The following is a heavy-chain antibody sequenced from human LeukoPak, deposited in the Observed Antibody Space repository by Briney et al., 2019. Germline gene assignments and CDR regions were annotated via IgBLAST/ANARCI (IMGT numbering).Heavy chain of an antibody. V-gene: IGHV3-23*01. CDR2: IIASSGST. Sequence: GGSLRLSCAASGFTVSSNFMSWVRLAPGKGLEWVSLIIASSGSTVYADSVKGRFTISRDNSKNTLYLQMNSLRAEDTAVYYCAKGAYDYVEIGYFDHWGQGTLVTVSS. CDR1: GFTVSSNF. J-gene: IGHJ4*02. CDR3: AKGAYDYVEIGYFDH. D-gene: IGHD5-12*01.